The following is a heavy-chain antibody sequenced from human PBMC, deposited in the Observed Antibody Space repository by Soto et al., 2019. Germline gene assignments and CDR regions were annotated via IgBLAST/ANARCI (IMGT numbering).Heavy chain of an antibody. D-gene: IGHD6-13*01. J-gene: IGHJ5*02. V-gene: IGHV4-34*01. CDR3: ARARRESYSSSWYSWFDP. CDR1: GGSFSGYY. CDR2: INHSGST. Sequence: SETLSLTCAVYGGSFSGYYWSWIRQPPGKGLEWIGEINHSGSTNYNPSLRSRVTISVDTSKNQFSLKLSSVTAADTAVYYCARARRESYSSSWYSWFDPWGQGTLVTVSS.